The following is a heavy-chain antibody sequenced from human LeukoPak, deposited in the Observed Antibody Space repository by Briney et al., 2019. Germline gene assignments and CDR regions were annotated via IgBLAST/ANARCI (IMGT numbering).Heavy chain of an antibody. CDR3: ARRRKIQLWPSGGGDAFDI. CDR1: GGSISSSSYY. CDR2: IYYSGST. D-gene: IGHD5-18*01. Sequence: PSETLSLTCTVSGGSISSSSYYWGWIRQPPGKGLEWIGSIYYSGSTYYNPSLKSRVTISVDTSRTQFSLKLTSVTAADTAIYYCARRRKIQLWPSGGGDAFDIWGQGTMVTVSS. J-gene: IGHJ3*02. V-gene: IGHV4-39*07.